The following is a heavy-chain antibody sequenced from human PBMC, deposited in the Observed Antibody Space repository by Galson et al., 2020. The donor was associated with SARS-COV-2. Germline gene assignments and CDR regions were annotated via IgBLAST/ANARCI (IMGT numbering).Heavy chain of an antibody. D-gene: IGHD3-10*01. V-gene: IGHV2-70*11. Sequence: ESGPTLVKPTQTLTLTCTFSGFSLSSRGMCVSWIRQPPGKALEWLARIDWDNHKYYNTSLKTRLTISKDTSKNQVVLTMTNMDPVDTATYYCARFVSRTVSDTGRRGAFDIGCQGTMVIVSS. J-gene: IGHJ3*02. CDR2: IDWDNHK. CDR3: ARFVSRTVSDTGRRGAFDI. CDR1: GFSLSSRGMC.